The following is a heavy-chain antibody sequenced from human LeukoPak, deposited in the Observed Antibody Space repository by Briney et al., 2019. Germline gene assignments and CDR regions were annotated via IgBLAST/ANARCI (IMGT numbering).Heavy chain of an antibody. V-gene: IGHV3-7*05. CDR1: GFTFSTYW. Sequence: GGSLRLSCVASGFTFSTYWMSWVRQAPGKGLEWVASIKQDGSEKYYVDSVKGRFTISRDNAKNSPYLQMNSLRAEDTAVYYCARLIRPYFDYWGQGTLVTVSS. CDR3: ARLIRPYFDY. J-gene: IGHJ4*02. CDR2: IKQDGSEK.